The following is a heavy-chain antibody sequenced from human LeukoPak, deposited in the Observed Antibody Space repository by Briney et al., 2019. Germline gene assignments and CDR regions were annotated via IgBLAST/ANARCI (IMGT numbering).Heavy chain of an antibody. CDR2: ISSSSSNI. Sequence: GGSLRLSCAASGFTFSSYSMNWVRQAPGKGLEWVSSISSSSSNIYYADPVKGRFTISRDNSKNTLYLQMNSLRAEDSAEYYCAKSLLTTATGTGRAFDIWGQGTMVTVSA. CDR3: AKSLLTTATGTGRAFDI. CDR1: GFTFSSYS. D-gene: IGHD1-1*01. J-gene: IGHJ3*02. V-gene: IGHV3-21*04.